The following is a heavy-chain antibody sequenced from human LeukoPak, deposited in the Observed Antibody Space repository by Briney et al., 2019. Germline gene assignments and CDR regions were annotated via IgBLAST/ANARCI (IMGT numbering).Heavy chain of an antibody. J-gene: IGHJ4*02. CDR3: ARDYYASGSHDS. D-gene: IGHD3-10*01. Sequence: GGSLRLSCAASGFTFSSYGMHWVRQAPGKGLEWVAVIWYDGSNKYYADSVKGRFTISRDNSKNTLYLQMNSLRAEDTAVYYCARDYYASGSHDSWGQGALVTVPS. V-gene: IGHV3-33*01. CDR2: IWYDGSNK. CDR1: GFTFSSYG.